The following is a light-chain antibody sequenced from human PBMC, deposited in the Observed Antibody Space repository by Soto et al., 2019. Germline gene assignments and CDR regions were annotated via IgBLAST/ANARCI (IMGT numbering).Light chain of an antibody. CDR1: QSVRSNY. V-gene: IGKV3-20*01. Sequence: ETVLTQSPGTVSLSPGERATLSCTTSQSVRSNYLAWYQQKPGQAPRLLIYGVFSRATGIPDRFSGSGSGTEFTLTISGLEPEDSAVYYCQHYDGSPRTFGQGTKLEI. CDR2: GVF. CDR3: QHYDGSPRT. J-gene: IGKJ2*01.